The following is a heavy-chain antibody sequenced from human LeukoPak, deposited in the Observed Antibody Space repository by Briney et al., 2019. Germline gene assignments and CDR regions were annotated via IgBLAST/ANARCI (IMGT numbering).Heavy chain of an antibody. D-gene: IGHD6-13*01. J-gene: IGHJ4*02. Sequence: ASVKVSCKASGYTFTSYGISWVRQAPGQGLEWMGWISAYNGNTNYAQKLQGRVTMTTDTSTSTAYMELRSLRSDDTAVYYCARAVTFGALAAAGTPDYWGQGTLVTVSS. CDR1: GYTFTSYG. V-gene: IGHV1-18*01. CDR3: ARAVTFGALAAAGTPDY. CDR2: ISAYNGNT.